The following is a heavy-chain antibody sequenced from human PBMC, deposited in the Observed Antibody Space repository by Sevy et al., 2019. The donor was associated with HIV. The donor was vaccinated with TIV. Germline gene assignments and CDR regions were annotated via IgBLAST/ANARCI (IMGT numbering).Heavy chain of an antibody. CDR1: GGSFSGYY. CDR3: ARGGYDPGWFDP. CDR2: INHSGST. Sequence: SETLSLTCAVYGGSFSGYYWSWIRQPPGTGLEWIGEINHSGSTNYNPSLKSRVTISVDTSKNQFSLKLSSVTAADTAVYYCARGGYDPGWFDPWGQGTLVTVSS. D-gene: IGHD5-12*01. V-gene: IGHV4-34*01. J-gene: IGHJ5*02.